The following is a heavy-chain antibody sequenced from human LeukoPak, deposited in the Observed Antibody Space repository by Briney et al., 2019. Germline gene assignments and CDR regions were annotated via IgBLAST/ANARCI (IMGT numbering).Heavy chain of an antibody. V-gene: IGHV1-2*02. D-gene: IGHD2-2*01. J-gene: IGHJ3*02. CDR1: GYTFTGYY. CDR3: ARQYQLLGGDAFDI. Sequence: ASVKVSCKASGYTFTGYYMHWVRQAPGQGLEWMGWINPNSGGTNYAQKFQGRVTMTRDTSISTAYMELSRLRSDDTAVYCCARQYQLLGGDAFDIWGQGTMVTVSS. CDR2: INPNSGGT.